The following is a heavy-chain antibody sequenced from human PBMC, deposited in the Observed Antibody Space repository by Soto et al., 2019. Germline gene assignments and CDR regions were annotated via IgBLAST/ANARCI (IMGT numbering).Heavy chain of an antibody. V-gene: IGHV3-23*01. J-gene: IGHJ3*02. D-gene: IGHD2-2*01. CDR1: GFTFSSYA. CDR3: SKVSPLRDCTSTICPGAFDI. CDR2: NSGSGGST. Sequence: GGSLRLACAASGFTFSSYAMSWVRQAPGKGLEWVSANSGSGGSTYYADSVKVRFTISRDNSKNTLYLQMNSLRAEDTAVYYCSKVSPLRDCTSTICPGAFDIWGQGTMVTVSS.